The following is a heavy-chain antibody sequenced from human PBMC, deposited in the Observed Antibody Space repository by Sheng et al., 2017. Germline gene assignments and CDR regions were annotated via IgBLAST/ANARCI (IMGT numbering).Heavy chain of an antibody. D-gene: IGHD3-16*01. V-gene: IGHV3-23*01. CDR3: AKLQGLAVFDV. CDR1: GFTFGTYT. J-gene: IGHJ3*01. CDR2: ISDTGGAS. Sequence: DVQLMESGGGLVQPGGSLRLSCADSGFTFGTYTMTWVRQAPGKGPEWVSAISDTGGASSYADSVEGRFTISRDNSKRTLSLHMNRLRAEDTAVYYCAKLQGLAVFDVWGQGTMVTVSS.